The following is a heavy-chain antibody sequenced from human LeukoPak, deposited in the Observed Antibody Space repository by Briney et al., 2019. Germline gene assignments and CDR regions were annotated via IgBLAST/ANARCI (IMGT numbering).Heavy chain of an antibody. CDR1: GYTCTPYY. V-gene: IGHV1-2*02. J-gene: IGHJ5*02. CDR2: INPNSGGT. Sequence: ASVNVSFKSSGYTCTPYYMHWVRQAPGQGLEWMGWINPNSGGTNYAQKFQGRVTMTRDTSISTAYKELCRLRSDDTAVQSCARGQGRAPGIEGAGTGRWFDPWGQGTLVTVSS. CDR3: ARGQGRAPGIEGAGTGRWFDP. D-gene: IGHD6-19*01.